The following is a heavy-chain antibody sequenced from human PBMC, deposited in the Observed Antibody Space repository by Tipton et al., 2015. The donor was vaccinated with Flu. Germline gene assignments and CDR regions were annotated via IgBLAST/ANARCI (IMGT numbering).Heavy chain of an antibody. V-gene: IGHV3-30*03. J-gene: IGHJ3*02. D-gene: IGHD3-22*01. CDR2: ISYDGKSK. CDR1: GFTFSNYG. CDR3: AREWADYYESREGDFLAI. Sequence: SLRLSCATSGFTFSNYGLHWVRQAPGKGLEWVAVISYDGKSKYYADSVKGRFTISRDDAKNSLYLQTSSLRVEDTAVYFCAREWADYYESREGDFLAIWGRGTMVTVSS.